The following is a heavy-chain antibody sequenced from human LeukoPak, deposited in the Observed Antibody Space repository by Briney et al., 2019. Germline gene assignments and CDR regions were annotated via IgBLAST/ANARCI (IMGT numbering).Heavy chain of an antibody. V-gene: IGHV3-23*01. D-gene: IGHD5-18*01. CDR1: GFTFSSYA. Sequence: GGSLRLSCAASGFTFSSYAMSWVRQAPGKGLEWVSLISGSGGSTYYADSVKGRFTISRDNSKNTLYLQMNSLRAEDTAVYYCARDSPSYGSFDYWGQGTLVTVSS. CDR2: ISGSGGST. CDR3: ARDSPSYGSFDY. J-gene: IGHJ4*02.